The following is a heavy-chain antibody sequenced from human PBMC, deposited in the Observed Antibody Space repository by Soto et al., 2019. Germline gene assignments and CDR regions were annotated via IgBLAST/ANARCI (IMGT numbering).Heavy chain of an antibody. V-gene: IGHV4-39*01. CDR3: ASRLYGGNFDY. CDR2: IYYSGST. CDR1: GGSISSSSYY. Sequence: QLQLQESGPGLVKPSETLSLTCTVSGGSISSSSYYWGWIRQPPGKGLEWIGSIYYSGSTYYNPSLKSRVTISVDTSKNQFSLKLSSVTAADTAVYYCASRLYGGNFDYWGQGTLVTVSS. J-gene: IGHJ4*02. D-gene: IGHD4-17*01.